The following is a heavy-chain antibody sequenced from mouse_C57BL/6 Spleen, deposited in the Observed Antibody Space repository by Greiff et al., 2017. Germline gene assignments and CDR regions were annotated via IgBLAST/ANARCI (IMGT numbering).Heavy chain of an antibody. D-gene: IGHD2-4*01. CDR1: GYAFSSYW. CDR2: IYPGDGDT. CDR3: ARWDYYYDCDGYAMDY. V-gene: IGHV1-80*01. J-gene: IGHJ4*01. Sequence: QVQLQQSGAELVKPGASVKISCKASGYAFSSYWMNWVKQRPGKGLEWIGQIYPGDGDTNYNGKFKGKATLTEDKSSSTAYLQLSSLTSEDSAVYFKARWDYYYDCDGYAMDYWGQGTSVTVSS.